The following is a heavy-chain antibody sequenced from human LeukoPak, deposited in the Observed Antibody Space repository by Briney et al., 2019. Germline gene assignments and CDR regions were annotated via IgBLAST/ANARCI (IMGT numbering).Heavy chain of an antibody. J-gene: IGHJ5*02. CDR2: IIPIFGTA. Sequence: ASVKVSCKASGGTFSSYAISWLRQAPGQGLEWMGGIIPIFGTANYAQKFQGRVTMTADESTSTAYMELSSLRSEDTAVYYCARVHITMIVVVTRGWFDPWGQGTLVTVSS. D-gene: IGHD3-22*01. CDR1: GGTFSSYA. CDR3: ARVHITMIVVVTRGWFDP. V-gene: IGHV1-69*01.